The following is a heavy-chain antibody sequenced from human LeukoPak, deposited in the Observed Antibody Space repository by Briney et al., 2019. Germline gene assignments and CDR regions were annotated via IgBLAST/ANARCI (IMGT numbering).Heavy chain of an antibody. D-gene: IGHD3-16*01. V-gene: IGHV4-59*12. Sequence: PSETLSLTCTVSGGSISSYYWSWIRQPPGKGLEWVGYIHYSGSTNYNPSLKSRVTISVDTSKNQFSLKLSSVTAADTAVYYCARGTFGGASVDYWGQGTLVTVSS. CDR2: IHYSGST. CDR1: GGSISSYY. J-gene: IGHJ4*02. CDR3: ARGTFGGASVDY.